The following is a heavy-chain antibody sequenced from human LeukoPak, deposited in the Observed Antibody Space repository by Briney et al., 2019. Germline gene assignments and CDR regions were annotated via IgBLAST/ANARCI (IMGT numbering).Heavy chain of an antibody. CDR3: ARSTYDFWSGLFDY. J-gene: IGHJ4*02. CDR1: GFTFSSYA. V-gene: IGHV3-30-3*01. Sequence: GGSLRLSCAASGFTFSSYAMHWVRQAPGKGLEWVAVISYDGSNKYYADSVKGRFTISRDNSKNTLYLQMNSLRAEDTAVYYCARSTYDFWSGLFDYWGQGTLVTVSS. CDR2: ISYDGSNK. D-gene: IGHD3-3*01.